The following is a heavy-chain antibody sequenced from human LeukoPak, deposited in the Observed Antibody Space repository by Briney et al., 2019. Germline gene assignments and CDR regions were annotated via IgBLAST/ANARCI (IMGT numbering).Heavy chain of an antibody. CDR2: ISPYNGNT. CDR1: GYTFTSYG. J-gene: IGHJ5*02. V-gene: IGHV1-18*01. D-gene: IGHD2-21*02. Sequence: ASVKVSCKASGYTFTSYGITWVRQAPGKGLEWMGWISPYNGNTNYAQKLQGRVTMTAETSTTTAYMELRSLRSDDTAVYYCARGLVTAIHWFDPGGQGTLVTVSS. CDR3: ARGLVTAIHWFDP.